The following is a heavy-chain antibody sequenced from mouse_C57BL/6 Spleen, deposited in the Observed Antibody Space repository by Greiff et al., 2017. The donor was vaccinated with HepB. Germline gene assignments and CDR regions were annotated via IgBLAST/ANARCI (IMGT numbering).Heavy chain of an antibody. V-gene: IGHV1-15*01. D-gene: IGHD1-1*01. CDR2: IDPETGGT. J-gene: IGHJ2*01. CDR1: GYTFTDYE. Sequence: QVQLQQSGAELVRPGASVTLSCKASGYTFTDYEMHWVKQTPVHGLEWIGAIDPETGGTAYNQKFKGKAILTADKSSSTAYMELRSLTSEDSAVYYCTRLRAPGYGSSYLPFDYWGQGTTLTVSS. CDR3: TRLRAPGYGSSYLPFDY.